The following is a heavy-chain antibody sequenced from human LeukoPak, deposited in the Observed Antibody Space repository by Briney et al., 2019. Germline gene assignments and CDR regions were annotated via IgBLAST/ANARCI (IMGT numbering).Heavy chain of an antibody. D-gene: IGHD2-15*01. CDR2: INPNSGGT. V-gene: IGHV1-2*02. CDR3: ARVGHNCSGGSCTGPFDY. CDR1: GYTFTGYY. Sequence: GASVKVSYNASGYTFTGYYMHWVRQAPGQGLEWMGWINPNSGGTNYAQKFQGRVTMTRDTSISTAYMELSRLRSDDTAVYYCARVGHNCSGGSCTGPFDYRGQGTLVTVSS. J-gene: IGHJ4*02.